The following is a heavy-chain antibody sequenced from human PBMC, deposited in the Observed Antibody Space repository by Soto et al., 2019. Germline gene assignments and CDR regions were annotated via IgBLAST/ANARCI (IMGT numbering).Heavy chain of an antibody. V-gene: IGHV4-61*01. CDR3: ARSPAQYNWFDP. J-gene: IGHJ5*02. CDR2: IYYSGST. Sequence: SEPLSLTCSVSGGSVSSGSYYWSWIRQPPGKGLEWIGYIYYSGSTNCNPSLKSRVTISVGTSKNQFSLKLSSVTAADTAVYYCARSPAQYNWFDPWGQGTLVTVSS. D-gene: IGHD4-4*01. CDR1: GGSVSSGSYY.